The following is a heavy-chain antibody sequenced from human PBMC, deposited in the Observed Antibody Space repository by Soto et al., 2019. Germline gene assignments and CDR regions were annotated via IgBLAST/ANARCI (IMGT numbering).Heavy chain of an antibody. CDR2: ISAYNGNT. Sequence: QVQLVQSGAEVKKPGASVKVSCKASGYTFTSYGISWVRQAPGQGLEWMGWISAYNGNTNYAQKLQGRVTMTTDTSTSTAYMELRSLRSDDTAVYFCARVVQPTVTTNNWFDPWGQGTLVTVSS. J-gene: IGHJ5*02. CDR1: GYTFTSYG. D-gene: IGHD4-17*01. V-gene: IGHV1-18*01. CDR3: ARVVQPTVTTNNWFDP.